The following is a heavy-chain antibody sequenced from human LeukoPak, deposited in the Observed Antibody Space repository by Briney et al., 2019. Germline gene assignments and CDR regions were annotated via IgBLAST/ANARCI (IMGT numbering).Heavy chain of an antibody. CDR3: ARGERLGPDF. V-gene: IGHV4-59*01. J-gene: IGHJ4*02. CDR1: GDSIIGYY. CDR2: IHYSGST. Sequence: SETLSLTCTVSGDSIIGYYWSWIRQPPGKGLEWIGYIHYSGSTNYNPSLKSRVTTSVDTSRSHFSLKLSSATAADTAVYYCARGERLGPDFWGQGTLVTVSS. D-gene: IGHD1-1*01.